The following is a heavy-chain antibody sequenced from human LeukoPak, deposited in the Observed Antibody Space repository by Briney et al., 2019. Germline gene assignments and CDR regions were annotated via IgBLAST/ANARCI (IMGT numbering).Heavy chain of an antibody. CDR3: AREDYGDYVEVSHYYGMDV. J-gene: IGHJ6*02. V-gene: IGHV3-30*03. D-gene: IGHD4-17*01. CDR2: ISYDGSNK. CDR1: GFTFSSYG. Sequence: GGSLRLSCAASGFTFSSYGIHWVRQAPGKGLEWVAVISYDGSNKYYADSVKGRFTISRDNPKNTLFLQMNSLRAEDTAVYYCAREDYGDYVEVSHYYGMDVWGQGTTVTVSS.